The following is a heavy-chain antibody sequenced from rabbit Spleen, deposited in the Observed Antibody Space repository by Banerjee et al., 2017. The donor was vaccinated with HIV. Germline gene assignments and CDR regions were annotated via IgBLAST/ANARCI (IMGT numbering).Heavy chain of an antibody. Sequence: QEQLEESGGDLVKPEGSLTLTCTASGFSFSSSYYMCWVRQAPGKGLECIACIYGGSSGSTYYASWAKGRFTSSKISSTTVTLQMTSLTAADTATYFCARGSATMTMVITGFYLGLWGPGTLVTVS. J-gene: IGHJ4*01. D-gene: IGHD2-1*01. CDR1: GFSFSSSYY. V-gene: IGHV1S45*01. CDR2: IYGGSSGST. CDR3: ARGSATMTMVITGFYLGL.